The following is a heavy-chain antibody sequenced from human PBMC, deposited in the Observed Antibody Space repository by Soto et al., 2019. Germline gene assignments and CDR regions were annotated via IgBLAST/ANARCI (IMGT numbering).Heavy chain of an antibody. CDR2: IIPIFGTA. V-gene: IGHV1-69*13. J-gene: IGHJ6*02. D-gene: IGHD2-2*01. CDR1: GGTFSSYA. CDR3: ARGSDCSSTSCPLYYYYYGMDV. Sequence: SVKVSCKASGGTFSSYAISWVRQAPGQGLEWMGGIIPIFGTANYAQKFQGRVTITADESTSTAYMELSSLRSEDTAVYYCARGSDCSSTSCPLYYYYYGMDVWGQGTTVTVSS.